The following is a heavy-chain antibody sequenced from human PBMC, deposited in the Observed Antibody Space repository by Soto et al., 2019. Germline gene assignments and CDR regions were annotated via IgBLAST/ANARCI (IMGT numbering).Heavy chain of an antibody. J-gene: IGHJ4*02. V-gene: IGHV3-33*01. CDR3: ARDFEVYDSSGSLRY. D-gene: IGHD3-22*01. CDR2: IWYDGSNK. Sequence: HPGGSLRLSCAASGFTFSSYGMHWVRQAPGKGLEWVAVIWYDGSNKYYADSVKGRFTISRDNSKNTLYLQMNSLRAEDTAVYYCARDFEVYDSSGSLRYWGQGTLVTVSS. CDR1: GFTFSSYG.